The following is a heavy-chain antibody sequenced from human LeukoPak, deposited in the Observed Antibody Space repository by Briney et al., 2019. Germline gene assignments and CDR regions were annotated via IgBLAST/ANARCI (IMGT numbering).Heavy chain of an antibody. D-gene: IGHD2-15*01. Sequence: GGSLRLSCAASGFTFSSYWMSWVRQAPGKGLEWVAVISYDGSNKYYADSVKGRFTISRDNSKNTLYLQMNSLRAEDTAVYYCARDFVVSLREGGAFDIWGQGTMVTVSS. J-gene: IGHJ3*02. CDR2: ISYDGSNK. CDR1: GFTFSSYW. V-gene: IGHV3-30*03. CDR3: ARDFVVSLREGGAFDI.